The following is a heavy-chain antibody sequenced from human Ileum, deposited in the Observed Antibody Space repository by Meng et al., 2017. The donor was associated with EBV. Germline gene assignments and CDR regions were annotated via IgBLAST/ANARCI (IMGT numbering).Heavy chain of an antibody. CDR3: ARNSESGSYIDY. V-gene: IGHV4-28*01. CDR2: IYYSGTT. CDR1: GYSISTTNW. J-gene: IGHJ4*02. Sequence: LQAPGPWLGKPSNSLSLTCAVSGYSISTTNWWGWIRQPPGKGLEWIGHIYYSGTTYNNPSLKSRVTMSIDPSKNQFSLKLSSVTAVDTAVYYCARNSESGSYIDYWGLGTLVTVSS. D-gene: IGHD1-26*01.